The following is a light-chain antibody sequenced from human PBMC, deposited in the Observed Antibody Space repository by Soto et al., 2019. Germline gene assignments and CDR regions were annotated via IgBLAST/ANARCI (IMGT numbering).Light chain of an antibody. Sequence: QSVLTQPLSASGTPGQRVTISCSGSNFNIGTNTVNWYQHLPGTAPKLVVYSNSQRPSGVPDRFSASKSGTSASLAISGLQSEDEAEYYCAAWDDSLNGGVFGGGTKLTVL. CDR3: AAWDDSLNGGV. CDR2: SNS. CDR1: NFNIGTNT. J-gene: IGLJ3*02. V-gene: IGLV1-44*01.